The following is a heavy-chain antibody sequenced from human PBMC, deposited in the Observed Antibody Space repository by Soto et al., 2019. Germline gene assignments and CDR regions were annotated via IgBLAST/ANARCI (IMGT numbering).Heavy chain of an antibody. CDR3: ARDYHGGMDV. Sequence: QVQLQESGPGLVKPSETLSLTCTVSAGSISSYYWRWIRQPPGKGLEWIGYIYYSGSTNYNPSLKSRVTISVDTSKNQFSLKLSSVTAADTAVYYCARDYHGGMDVWGQGTTVTVSS. CDR1: AGSISSYY. D-gene: IGHD2-2*01. J-gene: IGHJ6*02. CDR2: IYYSGST. V-gene: IGHV4-59*01.